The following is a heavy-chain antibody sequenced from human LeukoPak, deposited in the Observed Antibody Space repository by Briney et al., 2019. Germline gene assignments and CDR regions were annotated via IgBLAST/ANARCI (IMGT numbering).Heavy chain of an antibody. CDR3: ASLGTTDY. CDR2: ISYDGSNK. Sequence: GGSLRLSCAASGFTFSSYAMSWVRQAPGKGLEWVAVISYDGSNKYYADSVKGRFTISRDNSKNTLYLQMNSLRAEDTAVYYCASLGTTDYWGQGTLVTVSS. V-gene: IGHV3-30*03. CDR1: GFTFSSYA. J-gene: IGHJ4*02. D-gene: IGHD4-17*01.